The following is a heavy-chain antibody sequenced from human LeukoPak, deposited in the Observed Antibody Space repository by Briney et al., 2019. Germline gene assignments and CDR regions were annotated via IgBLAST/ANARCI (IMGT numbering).Heavy chain of an antibody. CDR1: GFTVSSNY. CDR2: IYSGGST. D-gene: IGHD2-15*01. CDR3: ANRVIGYCFDY. J-gene: IGHJ4*02. Sequence: GGSLRLSCAASGFTVSSNYMSWVRQAPGKGLEWVSVIYSGGSTYYADSVKGRFTISRDNAKNSLYLQMNSLRAEDTALYYCANRVIGYCFDYRGQGTLVTVSS. V-gene: IGHV3-53*01.